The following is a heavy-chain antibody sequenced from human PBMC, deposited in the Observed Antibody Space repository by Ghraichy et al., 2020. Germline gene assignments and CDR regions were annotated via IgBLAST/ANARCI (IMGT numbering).Heavy chain of an antibody. CDR1: GFTFSNSA. CDR2: ITGSVGST. Sequence: GGSLRLSCAASGFTFSNSAMSWVRQAPGKGLEWVSTITGSVGSTFYGDSVRGRFTISRDNSKNTVYLQMNSLRAEDTAVYYCAKVVVYDSSGYYSRYFDLWGRGTLVTVSS. D-gene: IGHD3-22*01. CDR3: AKVVVYDSSGYYSRYFDL. J-gene: IGHJ2*01. V-gene: IGHV3-23*01.